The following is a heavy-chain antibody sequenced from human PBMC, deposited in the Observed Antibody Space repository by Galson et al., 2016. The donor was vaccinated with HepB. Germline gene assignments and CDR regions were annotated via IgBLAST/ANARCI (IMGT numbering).Heavy chain of an antibody. CDR2: IIPIFGTA. J-gene: IGHJ4*02. D-gene: IGHD3-22*01. V-gene: IGHV1-69*13. CDR1: GGIFSSYA. Sequence: SVKVSCKASGGIFSSYAISWVRQAPEQGLEWMGGIIPIFGTANYAQKFQGRVTITADESTSTAYMELSSLRSEDTAVYYCARDNGEDDSSGYYGYWGQGTLVTGSS. CDR3: ARDNGEDDSSGYYGY.